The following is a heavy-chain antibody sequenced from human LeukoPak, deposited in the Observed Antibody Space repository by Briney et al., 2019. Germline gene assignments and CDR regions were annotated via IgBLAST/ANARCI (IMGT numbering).Heavy chain of an antibody. Sequence: SETLSLTCSVAGGSISSSTNYWGWIRQPPGKGLEWIGSIYHSGSTYYNPSLKSRVTISVDTSTNQFSLKLRSVTAADTAVYYCVRYGGYYTSTSCLEYFQHWGQGTLVTVSS. V-gene: IGHV4-39*01. CDR1: GGSISSSTNY. J-gene: IGHJ1*01. CDR3: VRYGGYYTSTSCLEYFQH. D-gene: IGHD2-2*01. CDR2: IYHSGST.